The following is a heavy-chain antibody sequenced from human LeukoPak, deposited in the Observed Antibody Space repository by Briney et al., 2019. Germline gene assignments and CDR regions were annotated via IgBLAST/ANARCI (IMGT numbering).Heavy chain of an antibody. CDR2: ISNDGGNK. CDR3: AKDTSSWYYRYFQH. V-gene: IGHV3-30*18. J-gene: IGHJ1*01. CDR1: GFTFSTFA. Sequence: PGGSLRLSCAAPGFTFSTFAMHWVRQAPGKRLEWVAVISNDGGNKHHADSVRGRFTISRDKSKNTLYLQMNSLRPEDSAVYYCAKDTSSWYYRYFQHWGQGILVTVSS. D-gene: IGHD6-13*01.